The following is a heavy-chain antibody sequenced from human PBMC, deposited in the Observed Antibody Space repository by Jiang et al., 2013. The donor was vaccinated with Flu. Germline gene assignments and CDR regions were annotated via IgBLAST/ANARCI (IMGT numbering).Heavy chain of an antibody. CDR1: GYRFTDYW. V-gene: IGHV5-10-1*01. CDR2: IDPSDSYT. CDR3: ARRHVAARDAFDI. Sequence: GAEVKKPGESLKISCETSGYRFTDYWIGWVRQMPGKGLEWMGRIDPSDSYTNYSPSFQGHVTISADKSISTAYLQWSSLKASDTAMYYCARRHVAARDAFDIWGQGTMVTVSS. D-gene: IGHD6-19*01. J-gene: IGHJ3*02.